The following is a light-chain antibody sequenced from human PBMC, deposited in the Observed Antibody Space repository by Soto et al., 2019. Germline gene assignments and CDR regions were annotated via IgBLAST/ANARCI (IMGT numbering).Light chain of an antibody. CDR1: QSVSSSH. J-gene: IGKJ4*01. CDR3: QQYGSSRA. Sequence: EIVLTQSPGTLSLSPGERATLSCRASQSVSSSHLAWYQQKPGLAPRLLIYGASIRATGMPDRFSGSGSGTDFTLTITRLEPEDFAVYYCQQYGSSRAFGGGTKVEIK. CDR2: GAS. V-gene: IGKV3-20*01.